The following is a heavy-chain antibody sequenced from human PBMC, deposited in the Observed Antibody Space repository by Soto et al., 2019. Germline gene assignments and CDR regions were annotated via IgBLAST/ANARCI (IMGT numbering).Heavy chain of an antibody. CDR1: GYTFTSYY. V-gene: IGHV1-46*01. CDR2: INPSGGST. D-gene: IGHD6-13*01. Sequence: ASVKVSCKASGYTFTSYYMHWVRQAPGQGLEWMGIINPSGGSTSYAQKFQGRVTMTRDTSTSTVYMELSSLRSEDTAVYHCARYSPVAAALDYWGQGTLVTVSS. J-gene: IGHJ4*02. CDR3: ARYSPVAAALDY.